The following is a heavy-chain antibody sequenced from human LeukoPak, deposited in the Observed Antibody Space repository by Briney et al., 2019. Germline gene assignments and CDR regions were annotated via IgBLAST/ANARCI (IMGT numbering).Heavy chain of an antibody. CDR2: IKEDGSKR. V-gene: IGHV3-7*03. CDR1: AFIFSGHW. D-gene: IGHD1-26*01. Sequence: GGSLRLSCEGSAFIFSGHWMNWGRQTPGKGLEWVASIKEDGSKRQYVDSVKGRFSISRDNAKNSLYLQMNSLRAEDTALYYCAKARGIVGANPDYWGQGTLVTVSS. CDR3: AKARGIVGANPDY. J-gene: IGHJ4*02.